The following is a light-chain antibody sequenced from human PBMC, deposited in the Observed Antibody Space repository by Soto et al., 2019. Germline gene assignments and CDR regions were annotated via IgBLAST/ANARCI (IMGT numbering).Light chain of an antibody. CDR3: QQYDSTLFT. CDR1: QSVLYSPSNLNY. V-gene: IGKV4-1*01. Sequence: DIVMTQSPDSLAVSLGERATINCTSSQSVLYSPSNLNYLAWYQQKSGQPPKLLIYWASTRGSGIPDRFSGRRSGEGFPLTHRSQQAVDVAVYYCQQYDSTLFTFGPGTKVDI. CDR2: WAS. J-gene: IGKJ3*01.